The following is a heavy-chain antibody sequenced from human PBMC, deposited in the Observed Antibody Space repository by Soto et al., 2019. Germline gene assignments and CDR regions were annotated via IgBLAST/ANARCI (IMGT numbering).Heavy chain of an antibody. Sequence: GGSLRLSCAASEFTFSSYAMSWVRQAPGKGLEWVSTISGSGGSTYYADSVKGRFTISRDKSKNTLYLQMNSLRAEDTAVYYCAQASKNSWVGVVVTVYYYYYVMDVWGQGTTVTVSS. CDR3: AQASKNSWVGVVVTVYYYYYVMDV. CDR2: ISGSGGST. CDR1: EFTFSSYA. D-gene: IGHD3-22*01. V-gene: IGHV3-23*01. J-gene: IGHJ6*02.